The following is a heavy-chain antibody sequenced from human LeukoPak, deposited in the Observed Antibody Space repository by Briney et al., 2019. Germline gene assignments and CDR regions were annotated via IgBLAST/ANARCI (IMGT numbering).Heavy chain of an antibody. J-gene: IGHJ5*02. CDR1: GYTFTNYA. CDR2: INAGNGNT. D-gene: IGHD3-22*01. V-gene: IGHV1-3*01. Sequence: ASVKVSCKASGYTFTNYAMYWVRQAPGQRLEWMGWINAGNGNTKYSQKFQGRVTITSDTSANTVYMELSSLRSEDTAVYYCARGDFYYDSSDPWGQGTLVTVSS. CDR3: ARGDFYYDSSDP.